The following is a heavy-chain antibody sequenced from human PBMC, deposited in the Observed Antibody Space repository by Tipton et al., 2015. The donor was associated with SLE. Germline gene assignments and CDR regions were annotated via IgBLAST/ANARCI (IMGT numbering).Heavy chain of an antibody. V-gene: IGHV4-59*01. CDR3: ARPAVAGIGGPFDY. CDR2: IYYSGST. D-gene: IGHD6-19*01. J-gene: IGHJ4*02. Sequence: GLVKPSETLSLTCTVSGGSISNYYWSWIRQPPGKGLECIGYIYYSGSTNYNPSLKSRVTISVDTSKNQFSLKLSSVTAADTAVYYCARPAVAGIGGPFDYWGQGTLVTVSS. CDR1: GGSISNYY.